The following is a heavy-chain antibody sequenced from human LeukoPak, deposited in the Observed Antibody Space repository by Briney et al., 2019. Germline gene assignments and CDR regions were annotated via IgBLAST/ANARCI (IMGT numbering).Heavy chain of an antibody. J-gene: IGHJ4*02. CDR2: INHRGST. CDR1: GGSFSGYY. CDR3: ARGPYSSSSDGFDY. V-gene: IGHV4-34*01. Sequence: PSETLSLTCAVYGGSFSGYYWSWIRQPPGKGLEWIGEINHRGSTNYNPSLKSRVTISVDTSKNQFSLKLSSVTAADTAVYYCARGPYSSSSDGFDYWGQGTLVTVSS. D-gene: IGHD6-6*01.